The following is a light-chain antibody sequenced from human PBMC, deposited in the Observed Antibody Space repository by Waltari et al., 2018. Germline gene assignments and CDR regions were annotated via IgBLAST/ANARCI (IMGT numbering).Light chain of an antibody. Sequence: QSVLTQPPSASGTPGQRVTISCSGSSSNIGRNTVNWYQQLPGTAPKLLIDSNNQRPSGVPDRFSGSKSGTSASLAISGLQSEDEADYYCAAWDDSLNVLFGGGTKLTVL. J-gene: IGLJ2*01. CDR1: SSNIGRNT. CDR3: AAWDDSLNVL. CDR2: SNN. V-gene: IGLV1-44*01.